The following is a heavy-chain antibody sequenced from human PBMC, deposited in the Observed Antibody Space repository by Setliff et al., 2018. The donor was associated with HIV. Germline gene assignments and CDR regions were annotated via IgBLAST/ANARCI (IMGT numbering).Heavy chain of an antibody. CDR2: IYPGNSDT. V-gene: IGHV5-51*01. J-gene: IGHJ6*02. Sequence: ISCKDSGYTFSNYCIAWVRQMPGKGLEWMGIIYPGNSDTTYSPSFQGQVTISADKSISTAYLQWSSLKASDTAMYYCAKHLSPGSGWYSKARGMDVWGQGTTVTVSS. D-gene: IGHD6-19*01. CDR3: AKHLSPGSGWYSKARGMDV. CDR1: GYTFSNYC.